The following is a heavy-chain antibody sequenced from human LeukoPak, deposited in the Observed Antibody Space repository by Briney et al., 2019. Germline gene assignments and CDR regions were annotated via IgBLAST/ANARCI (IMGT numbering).Heavy chain of an antibody. Sequence: GGSLRLACAASGFTFSNFWMNWVRQAPGKGLAWVANIKQDGSVKHYVDSVKGRFTISRDNTKNSLYLQMNSLRAEDTAVYYCAKVSAYGSGSYYLFDYWGQGTLVTVSS. V-gene: IGHV3-7*03. D-gene: IGHD3-10*01. CDR2: IKQDGSVK. CDR3: AKVSAYGSGSYYLFDY. CDR1: GFTFSNFW. J-gene: IGHJ4*02.